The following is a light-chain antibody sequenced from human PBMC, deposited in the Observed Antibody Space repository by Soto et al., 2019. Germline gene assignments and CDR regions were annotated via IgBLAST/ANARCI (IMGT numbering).Light chain of an antibody. CDR3: RQHASSGT. V-gene: IGKV3-20*01. Sequence: IMVSQSAGTLILAAGVTAKISSMASPSVSNNYLAWYQQKPGQAPRLLIYGASNRATGIPDRFIGSGSGTDFTLTISRLEPEDLAVYYCRQHASSGTVGQGTKVDIK. J-gene: IGKJ1*01. CDR2: GAS. CDR1: PSVSNNY.